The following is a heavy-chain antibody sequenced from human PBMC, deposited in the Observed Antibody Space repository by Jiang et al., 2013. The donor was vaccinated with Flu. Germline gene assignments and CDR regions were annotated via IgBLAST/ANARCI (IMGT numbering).Heavy chain of an antibody. Sequence: SGAEVKKPGASVKVSCKASGYTFTGYYMHWVRQAPGQGLEWMGWINPNSGGTNYAQKFQGRVTMTRDTSISTAYMELGRLRSDDTAVYYCARDNLYSSSYFDYWGQGTLVTVSS. CDR3: ARDNLYSSSYFDY. CDR2: INPNSGGT. CDR1: GYTFTGYY. J-gene: IGHJ4*02. D-gene: IGHD6-6*01. V-gene: IGHV1-2*02.